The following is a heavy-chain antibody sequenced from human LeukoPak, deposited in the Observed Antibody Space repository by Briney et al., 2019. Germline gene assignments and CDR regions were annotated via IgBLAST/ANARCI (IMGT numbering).Heavy chain of an antibody. V-gene: IGHV1-2*02. CDR3: AREAVYGSGSYVDY. D-gene: IGHD3-10*01. J-gene: IGHJ4*02. CDR2: INPNSGGT. CDR1: GYTFTGYY. Sequence: ASVKVSCKASGYTFTGYYMHWVRQAPGQGLEWMGWINPNSGGTNYAQKFQGRVTMTRDTSISTAYMELSRLRSDDTAVYYCAREAVYGSGSYVDYWGQGTLVTVSS.